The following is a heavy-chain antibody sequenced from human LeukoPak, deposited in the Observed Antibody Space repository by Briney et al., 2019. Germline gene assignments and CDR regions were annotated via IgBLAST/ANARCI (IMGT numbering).Heavy chain of an antibody. CDR2: ISGSGGST. V-gene: IGHV3-23*01. D-gene: IGHD3-22*01. J-gene: IGHJ3*02. CDR3: ARTYYYDSSGYLDAFDI. CDR1: GFTFSSYA. Sequence: PSGASLRLSCAASGFTFSSYAMSWVRQAPGKGLEWVSAISGSGGSTYYADSVKGRFTISRDNSKNTLYLQMNSLRAEDTAVYYCARTYYYDSSGYLDAFDIWGQGTMVTVSS.